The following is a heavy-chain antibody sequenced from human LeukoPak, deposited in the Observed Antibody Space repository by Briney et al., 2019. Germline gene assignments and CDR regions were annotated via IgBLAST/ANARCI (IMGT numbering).Heavy chain of an antibody. CDR2: ISGSSNYI. Sequence: GGSLGLSCAASGFTFSSYWMHWVRQAPGEGLEWVSSISGSSNYIYYADSVKGRFTISRDNAKNSLYLQMNSLRAEDTAVYYCAGTPSRNWFDPWGQGTLVTVSS. J-gene: IGHJ5*02. CDR3: AGTPSRNWFDP. CDR1: GFTFSSYW. V-gene: IGHV3-21*01.